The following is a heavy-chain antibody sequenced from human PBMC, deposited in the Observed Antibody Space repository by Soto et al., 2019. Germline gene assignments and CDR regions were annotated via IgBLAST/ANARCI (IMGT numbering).Heavy chain of an antibody. Sequence: EVQLVESGGNLVQPGGSLRFSCVASGFTFSSYWMTWVRQAPGKGLEWVGNIKQDGGEKNYVDSVKGRFTISRDNAKNSVYLRMNSLRAEDTAVYYCAREIVVARGASYFDYWGPGTLVTVSS. CDR3: AREIVVARGASYFDY. CDR1: GFTFSSYW. D-gene: IGHD2-2*01. CDR2: IKQDGGEK. V-gene: IGHV3-7*04. J-gene: IGHJ4*02.